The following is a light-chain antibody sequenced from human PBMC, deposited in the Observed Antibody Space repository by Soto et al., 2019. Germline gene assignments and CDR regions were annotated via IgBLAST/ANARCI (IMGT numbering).Light chain of an antibody. Sequence: EIVLTQSPATLSLSPGERATLSCRASQSVSSYLAWYQQKPGQAPRLLIYAASNRATGIPARFSGRGSGTDFTLTISGLEPEDFAVYYCQQRSNWAPWTFGQGTKVEIK. CDR3: QQRSNWAPWT. V-gene: IGKV3-11*01. CDR1: QSVSSY. J-gene: IGKJ1*01. CDR2: AAS.